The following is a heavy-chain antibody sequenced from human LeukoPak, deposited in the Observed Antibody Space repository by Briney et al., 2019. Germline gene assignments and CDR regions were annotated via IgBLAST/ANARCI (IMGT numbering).Heavy chain of an antibody. Sequence: GGSLRLSCAASGFTFSSYGMHWVRQAPGKGLEWVADIWYDGSTKYYADSVKGRFTISRDNSKNTLYLQMNSLRAEDTAVYYCARDGAPSLDFDYDYVWGSYRQYTGFDYWGPGTLVTVSS. J-gene: IGHJ4*02. CDR2: IWYDGSTK. CDR1: GFTFSSYG. D-gene: IGHD3-16*02. V-gene: IGHV3-33*01. CDR3: ARDGAPSLDFDYDYVWGSYRQYTGFDY.